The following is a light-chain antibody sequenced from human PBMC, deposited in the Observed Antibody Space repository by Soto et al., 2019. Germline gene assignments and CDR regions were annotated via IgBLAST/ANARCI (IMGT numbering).Light chain of an antibody. V-gene: IGKV1-5*01. CDR2: DAS. CDR1: QTIRNW. CDR3: QQCNTYSPT. J-gene: IGKJ1*01. Sequence: DIQMTQSPSILSASVGDRVTITCRASQTIRNWLAWYQLKPGKAPKLLLYDASTLERGVPSRFGGSGSGTEFTLTISSLRPDDFATYYCQQCNTYSPTFGQGPRWIS.